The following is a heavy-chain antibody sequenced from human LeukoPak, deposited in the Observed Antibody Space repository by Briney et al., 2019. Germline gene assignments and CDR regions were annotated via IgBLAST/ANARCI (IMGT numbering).Heavy chain of an antibody. Sequence: PSETLSLTCTVSGDSFNGYYWGWIRQPPGKGLECVGYMYSSGSTAYNPSLKSRLSISIDTSKSQFSLTLSSVTAADMAVYFCARHVYGKGMYVWGKGTTVTVSS. CDR3: ARHVYGKGMYV. CDR2: MYSSGST. D-gene: IGHD4-17*01. V-gene: IGHV4-59*08. CDR1: GDSFNGYY. J-gene: IGHJ6*04.